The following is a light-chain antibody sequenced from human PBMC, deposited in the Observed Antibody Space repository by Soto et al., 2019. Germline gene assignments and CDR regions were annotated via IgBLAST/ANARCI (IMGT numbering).Light chain of an antibody. CDR2: GAS. V-gene: IGKV3-15*01. Sequence: EIVMTQSPATVSVSPGERATLSCRASESANSNLAWYQQKPGQAPRLLIYGASTRATGIPARFSGSGSGTEFTLTISSLQSEDFAVYYCQQFQKWPPTFGGGTKVEIK. J-gene: IGKJ4*01. CDR1: ESANSN. CDR3: QQFQKWPPT.